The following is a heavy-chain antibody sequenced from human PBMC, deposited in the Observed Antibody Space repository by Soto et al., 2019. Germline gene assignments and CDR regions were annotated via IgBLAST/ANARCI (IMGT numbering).Heavy chain of an antibody. CDR1: GFTFSSYA. V-gene: IGHV3-23*01. CDR3: AKDSSGSYSWQNYFDY. CDR2: ISGSGGST. J-gene: IGHJ4*02. Sequence: EVQLLESGGGLVQPGGSLRLSCAASGFTFSSYAMSWVRQAPGKGLEWVSAISGSGGSTYYADSVKGRFTISRDNSKNTLYLQMNSLRAEDTAVYYCAKDSSGSYSWQNYFDYWGQGTLVTVSS. D-gene: IGHD1-26*01.